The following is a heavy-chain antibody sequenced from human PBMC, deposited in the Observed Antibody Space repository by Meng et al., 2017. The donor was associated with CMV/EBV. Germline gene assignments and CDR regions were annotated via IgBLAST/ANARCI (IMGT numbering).Heavy chain of an antibody. V-gene: IGHV3-7*01. CDR3: ARDKGEITIFGVVIIFRQGGAFDI. J-gene: IGHJ3*02. CDR2: IKQDGSEK. Sequence: GESLKISCAASGFTFSSYWMSWVRQAPGKGLEWVANIKQDGSEKYYVDSVKGRFTISRGNAKNSLYLQMNSLRAEDTAVYYCARDKGEITIFGVVIIFRQGGAFDIWGQGTMVTVSS. D-gene: IGHD3-3*01. CDR1: GFTFSSYW.